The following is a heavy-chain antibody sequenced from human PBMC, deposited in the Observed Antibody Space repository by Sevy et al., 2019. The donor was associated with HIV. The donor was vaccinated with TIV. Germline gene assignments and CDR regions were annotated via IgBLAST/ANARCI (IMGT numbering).Heavy chain of an antibody. J-gene: IGHJ3*02. CDR2: IKSKPDGGTT. Sequence: GGSLRLSCAASGFTFSNAWMSWVRQAPGKGLEWVGRIKSKPDGGTTDYAAPVKGRFTISRDDSKNTLYLQMNSLKTEDTAVYYCTTDPTMIVVVITSPLGDIWGQGTMVTVSS. CDR1: GFTFSNAW. V-gene: IGHV3-15*01. CDR3: TTDPTMIVVVITSPLGDI. D-gene: IGHD3-22*01.